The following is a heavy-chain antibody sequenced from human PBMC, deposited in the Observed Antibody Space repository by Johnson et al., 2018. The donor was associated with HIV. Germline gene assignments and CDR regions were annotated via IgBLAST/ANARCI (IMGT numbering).Heavy chain of an antibody. CDR2: INWNGGST. J-gene: IGHJ3*02. CDR1: GFSFDDYG. Sequence: VQLLESGGGVVRPGGSLRLSCAASGFSFDDYGLTWVRQVPGKGMEWVSGINWNGGSTAYADSVKGRFTISRDNAKNSLYLQMNSLRAEDTALYYCARAAAARSTGHDAFDIWGQGTMVTVSP. D-gene: IGHD6-6*01. V-gene: IGHV3-20*04. CDR3: ARAAAARSTGHDAFDI.